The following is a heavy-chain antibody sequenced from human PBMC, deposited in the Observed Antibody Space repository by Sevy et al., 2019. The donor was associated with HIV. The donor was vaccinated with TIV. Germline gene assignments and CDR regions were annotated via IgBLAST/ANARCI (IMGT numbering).Heavy chain of an antibody. CDR1: GFTFNIYS. J-gene: IGHJ4*02. CDR3: ARASQQLVLLREYYFDY. D-gene: IGHD6-13*01. Sequence: GGSLRLSCAASGFTFNIYSMNWVRQAPGKGLEWVSSISSSSSYIYYADSLKGRFTVSRDNAKNSLYLQMNSLRAEDKAVYYCARASQQLVLLREYYFDYWGQGTLVTVSS. CDR2: ISSSSSYI. V-gene: IGHV3-21*01.